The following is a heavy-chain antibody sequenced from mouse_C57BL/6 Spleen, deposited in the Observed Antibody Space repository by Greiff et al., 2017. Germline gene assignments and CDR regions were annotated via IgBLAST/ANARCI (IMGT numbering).Heavy chain of an antibody. D-gene: IGHD3-2*02. CDR2: IDPSDSYT. Sequence: VKLQQPGAELVMPGASVKLSCKASGYTFTSYWMHWVKQRPGQGLEWIGEIDPSDSYTNYNQKFKGKSTLTVDKSSSPAYMQLSSLPSEDSAVYYCARSGQLRLLDYWGQGTSLTVSS. J-gene: IGHJ2*02. CDR1: GYTFTSYW. CDR3: ARSGQLRLLDY. V-gene: IGHV1-69*01.